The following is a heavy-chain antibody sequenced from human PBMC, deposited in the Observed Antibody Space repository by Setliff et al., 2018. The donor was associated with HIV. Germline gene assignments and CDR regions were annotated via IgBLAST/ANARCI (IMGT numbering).Heavy chain of an antibody. J-gene: IGHJ3*01. V-gene: IGHV3-7*01. D-gene: IGHD3-9*01. CDR1: GFSFRTYW. CDR2: MKYDGTEI. CDR3: VREGEYFDTIGHYLVRRFFDL. Sequence: GGSLRLSCAASGFSFRTYWMSRVRQAPGKGLEWVANMKYDGTEIYYVDAVEGRFTISRDNAKKSVFLHMNSRRGEDTAVYYCVREGEYFDTIGHYLVRRFFDLWGQGTMVTVSS.